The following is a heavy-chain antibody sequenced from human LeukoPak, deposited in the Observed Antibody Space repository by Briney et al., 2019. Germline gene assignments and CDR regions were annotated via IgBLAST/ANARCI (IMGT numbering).Heavy chain of an antibody. Sequence: PSETLSLTCAVYGGSFSGYYWSWIRQPPGKGLEWIGYIYYSGSTYYNPSLKSRVTISVDTSKNQFSLKLSSVTAADTAVYYCARGSRFYGDYYWGQGTLVTVSS. CDR3: ARGSRFYGDYY. D-gene: IGHD4-17*01. V-gene: IGHV4-30-4*08. CDR1: GGSFSGYY. J-gene: IGHJ4*02. CDR2: IYYSGST.